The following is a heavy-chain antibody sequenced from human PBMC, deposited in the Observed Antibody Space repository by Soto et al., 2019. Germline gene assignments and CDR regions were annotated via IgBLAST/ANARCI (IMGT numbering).Heavy chain of an antibody. J-gene: IGHJ4*02. CDR3: AGRCDGTNCLAHFDY. Sequence: VASVKVSCKASGGTFNKYLINWVRQAPGQGLEWMAGIIPIFGTPNYAQKFQGRVTITADKSTSTAYMELNSLRSEDTAVYYCAGRCDGTNCLAHFDYWGQGTLVTVSS. CDR1: GGTFNKYL. D-gene: IGHD2-2*01. CDR2: IIPIFGTP. V-gene: IGHV1-69*06.